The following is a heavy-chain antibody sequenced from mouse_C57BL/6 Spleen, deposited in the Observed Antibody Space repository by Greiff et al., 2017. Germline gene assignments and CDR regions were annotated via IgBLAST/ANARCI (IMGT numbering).Heavy chain of an antibody. Sequence: EVQLQQSGAELVRPGASVKLSCTASGFNIKDDYMHWVKQRPEQGLEWIGWIDPENGDTEYASKFQGKATITADTSSNTAYLQLSSLTSEDTAVYYCTTRDYNGGNYAMDYWGQGTSVTVSS. CDR1: GFNIKDDY. CDR2: IDPENGDT. D-gene: IGHD1-1*01. V-gene: IGHV14-4*01. J-gene: IGHJ4*01. CDR3: TTRDYNGGNYAMDY.